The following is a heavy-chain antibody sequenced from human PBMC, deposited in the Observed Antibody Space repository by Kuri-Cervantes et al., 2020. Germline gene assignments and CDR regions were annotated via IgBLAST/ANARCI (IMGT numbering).Heavy chain of an antibody. CDR1: GSIFSSCG. CDR2: VRRSGEAT. V-gene: IGHV3-23*01. D-gene: IGHD2-15*01. J-gene: IGHJ4*02. Sequence: LSLTCAASGSIFSSCGMSWVRQAPGKGLEWVASVRRSGEATYYADSVKGRFTISRDNSRNIMYLQMNSLRVEDTALYFCARGSPGWFEYWGQGALVTVSS. CDR3: ARGSPGWFEY.